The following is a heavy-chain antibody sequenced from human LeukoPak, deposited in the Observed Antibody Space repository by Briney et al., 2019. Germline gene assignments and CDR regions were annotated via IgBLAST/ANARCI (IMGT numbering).Heavy chain of an antibody. CDR1: GYTFTSYY. J-gene: IGHJ4*02. CDR3: ARAPKYSSSSKAPDY. D-gene: IGHD6-6*01. CDR2: INPSGGST. Sequence: ASVKVSCKASGYTFTSYYMHWVRQAPGQGLEWMGIINPSGGSTSYAQKLQGRVTMTTDTSTSTAYMELRSLRSDDTAVYYCARAPKYSSSSKAPDYWGQGTLVTVSS. V-gene: IGHV1-46*01.